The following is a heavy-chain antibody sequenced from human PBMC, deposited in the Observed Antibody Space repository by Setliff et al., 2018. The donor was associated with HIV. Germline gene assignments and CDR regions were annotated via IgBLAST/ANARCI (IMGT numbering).Heavy chain of an antibody. J-gene: IGHJ3*02. CDR1: GYTFTSYG. CDR3: ARPHSAQYYYDSSGYPGAFDI. CDR2: IIPIFGTA. D-gene: IGHD3-22*01. Sequence: SVKVSCKASGYTFTSYGISWVRQAPGQGLEWMGGIIPIFGTANHAQKFQGRVTITADESTSTAYMELSSLRSEDTAVYYCARPHSAQYYYDSSGYPGAFDIWGQGTMVTVSS. V-gene: IGHV1-69*13.